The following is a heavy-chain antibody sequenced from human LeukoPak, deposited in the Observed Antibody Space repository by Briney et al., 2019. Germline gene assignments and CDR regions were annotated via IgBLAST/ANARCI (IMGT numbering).Heavy chain of an antibody. J-gene: IGHJ1*01. CDR3: ARGTEGSAWLLQH. CDR1: GGSINSYY. CDR2: TSNSGST. D-gene: IGHD6-25*01. V-gene: IGHV4-59*01. Sequence: SETLSLTRTVSGGSINSYYWSWIRQPPGKGLEWIGYTSNSGSTDYNPSLKSRVTISVDTSKNQFSLDLNSVTTADTAVYYCARGTEGSAWLLQHWGQGTMVTVSS.